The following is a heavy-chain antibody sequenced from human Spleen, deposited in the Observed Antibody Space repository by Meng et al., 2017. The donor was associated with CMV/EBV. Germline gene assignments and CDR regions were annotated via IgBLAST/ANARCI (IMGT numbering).Heavy chain of an antibody. CDR1: GFTFSNYW. D-gene: IGHD1-26*01. V-gene: IGHV3-74*01. CDR2: ISGAGSST. Sequence: GESLKISCAASGFTFSNYWMHWVRQAPGKGLEWVSRISGAGSSTSYTDSVKGRFTISRDNAKNTLYLQMNSLRAEDTAMYYCARGIVGATTYFQYWGQGTLVTVSS. J-gene: IGHJ1*01. CDR3: ARGIVGATTYFQY.